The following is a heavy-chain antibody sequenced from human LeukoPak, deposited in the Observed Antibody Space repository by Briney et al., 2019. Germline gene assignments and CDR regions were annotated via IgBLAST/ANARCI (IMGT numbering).Heavy chain of an antibody. D-gene: IGHD3-22*01. V-gene: IGHV1-18*01. Sequence: ASVKVSCKASGYTFTSYGISWVRQAPGQGLEWMGWISAYNGNTNYAQKLQGRVTMTTDTSTSTAYMELRSLRSDDTAVYYCARDLESSGWDFGFDYWGQGTLVTVSS. CDR1: GYTFTSYG. CDR2: ISAYNGNT. CDR3: ARDLESSGWDFGFDY. J-gene: IGHJ4*02.